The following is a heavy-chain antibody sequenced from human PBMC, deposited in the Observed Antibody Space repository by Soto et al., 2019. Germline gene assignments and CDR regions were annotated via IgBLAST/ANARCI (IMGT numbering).Heavy chain of an antibody. CDR3: ARQKDCTSASCYRGHFDY. J-gene: IGHJ4*02. CDR1: GFTFSSYA. V-gene: IGHV3-33*01. Sequence: GGSLRLSCATSGFTFSSYAMHWVRQAPGKGLEWVAAIWYDGSNKYYADSVKGRFTISKDNSENTLYLQMNRLRAEDTAVYYCARQKDCTSASCYRGHFDYWGQGALVTAPQ. D-gene: IGHD2-2*01. CDR2: IWYDGSNK.